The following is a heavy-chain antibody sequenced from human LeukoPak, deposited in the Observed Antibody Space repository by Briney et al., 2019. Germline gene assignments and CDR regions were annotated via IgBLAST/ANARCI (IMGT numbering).Heavy chain of an antibody. CDR2: IYTSGTT. CDR3: ARAEGSGSGAYTLDY. D-gene: IGHD3-10*01. Sequence: SETLSLTCTVSGGSTINYFRSWIRQPAGRGLEWIGHIYTSGTTHYNPSLKNRVTISLDTSKSQSSLQLNSVPAADSAAYYCARAEGSGSGAYTLDYWGQGILVTVSS. CDR1: GGSTINYF. V-gene: IGHV4-4*07. J-gene: IGHJ4*02.